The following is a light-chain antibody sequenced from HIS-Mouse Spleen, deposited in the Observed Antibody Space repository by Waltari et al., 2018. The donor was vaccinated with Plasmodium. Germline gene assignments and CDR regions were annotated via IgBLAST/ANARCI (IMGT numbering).Light chain of an antibody. V-gene: IGLV3-10*01. CDR3: YSTDSSGNHSV. CDR2: EDS. CDR1: ALPKKY. Sequence: SYELTQPPSVSVSPGQTARITCSGDALPKKYAYWYQQKSGQAPVLVIYEDSKRPSGIPEIFSGSIAGTMSTLTISGAQVEDEADYYGYSTDSSGNHSVFGGWTKLTVL. J-gene: IGLJ3*02.